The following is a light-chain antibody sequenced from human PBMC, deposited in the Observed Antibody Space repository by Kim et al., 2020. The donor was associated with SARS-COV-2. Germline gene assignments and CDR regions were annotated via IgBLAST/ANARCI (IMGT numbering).Light chain of an antibody. V-gene: IGKV3-20*01. CDR1: QSVSSN. J-gene: IGKJ1*01. Sequence: LAPGERATLACRASQSVSSNLGWYQQKPGQPPRLLIYGVSSRAAGIPDRFSGSGSGTDFTLTINRLEPEDFAVYYCQQFGTSLWTFGQGTKVDIK. CDR3: QQFGTSLWT. CDR2: GVS.